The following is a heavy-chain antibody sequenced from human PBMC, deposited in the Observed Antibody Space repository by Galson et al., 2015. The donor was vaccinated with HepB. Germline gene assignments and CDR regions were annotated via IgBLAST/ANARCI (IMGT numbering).Heavy chain of an antibody. J-gene: IGHJ4*02. V-gene: IGHV3-72*01. CDR3: VRYGSVYELDY. CDR1: GFTFTRDW. CDR2: TRNKANSYST. D-gene: IGHD5/OR15-5a*01. Sequence: SLRLSCAASGFTFTRDWMSWVRQAPGKGLEWVGRTRNKANSYSTEYAASVKGRFTISRDDSKNSMYLQMNSLKIEDTAMYYCVRYGSVYELDYWGQGTLVTVSS.